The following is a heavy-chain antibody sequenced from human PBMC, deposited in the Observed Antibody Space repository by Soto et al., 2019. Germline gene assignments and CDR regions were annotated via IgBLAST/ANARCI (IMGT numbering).Heavy chain of an antibody. CDR1: GDSITNGDVY. D-gene: IGHD4-4*01. J-gene: IGHJ4*02. Sequence: SETLSLTCTVSGDSITNGDVYWGWVRQPPGKGLEWIATIHYRGNTYYDPSLRSRVTISIDTSENHFSLWLSSMTAADTAVFYCATPRDYNNYWGQGTLVTVSS. CDR2: IHYRGNT. V-gene: IGHV4-39*02. CDR3: ATPRDYNNY.